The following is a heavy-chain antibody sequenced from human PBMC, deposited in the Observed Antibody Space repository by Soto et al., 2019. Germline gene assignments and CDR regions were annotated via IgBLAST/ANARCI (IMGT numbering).Heavy chain of an antibody. V-gene: IGHV3-33*01. Sequence: GGSLRLSCAASGFTFSSYGMHWVRQAPGKGLEWVAVIWYDGSNKYYADSVKGRFTISRDNSKNTLYLQMNSLRAEDTAVYYCAREDIVVVPAAIGRYYYGMDVWGQGTTVTVSS. CDR2: IWYDGSNK. J-gene: IGHJ6*02. CDR1: GFTFSSYG. D-gene: IGHD2-2*02. CDR3: AREDIVVVPAAIGRYYYGMDV.